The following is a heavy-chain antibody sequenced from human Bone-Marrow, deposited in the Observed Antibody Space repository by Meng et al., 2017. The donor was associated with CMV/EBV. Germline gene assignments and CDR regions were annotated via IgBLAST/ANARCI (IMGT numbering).Heavy chain of an antibody. CDR3: ARGPLSLTGYYSRRYYYGMDV. CDR1: GGTFSSYT. V-gene: IGHV1-69*02. CDR2: IIPILGIA. J-gene: IGHJ6*02. Sequence: SVKVSCKASGGTFSSYTISWVRQAPGQGLEWMERIIPILGIANYAQKFQGRVTITADKSTSTAYMELSSLRSEDTAVYYCARGPLSLTGYYSRRYYYGMDVWGQGTTVTVSS. D-gene: IGHD3-9*01.